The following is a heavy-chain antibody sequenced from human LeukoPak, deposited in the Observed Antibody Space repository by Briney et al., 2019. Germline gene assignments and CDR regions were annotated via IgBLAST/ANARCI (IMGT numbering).Heavy chain of an antibody. CDR2: INPSGGST. CDR1: GYTFTIFD. CDR3: ARPGIAAAVDY. J-gene: IGHJ4*02. D-gene: IGHD6-13*01. V-gene: IGHV1-46*01. Sequence: ASVKVSCKASGYTFTIFDINWVRQAPGQGLEWMGIINPSGGSTSYAQKFQGRVTMTRDTSTSTVYMELSSLRSEDTAVYYCARPGIAAAVDYWGQGTLVTVSS.